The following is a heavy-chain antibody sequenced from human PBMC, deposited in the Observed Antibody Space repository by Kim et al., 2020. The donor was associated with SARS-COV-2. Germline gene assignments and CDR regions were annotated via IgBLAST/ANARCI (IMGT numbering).Heavy chain of an antibody. J-gene: IGHJ4*02. Sequence: ESVKRPFTISRDNPKNSLYLKMNSLIAGDTALYYCAKDIGTTRTKYYFDYWGQGTLVTVSS. CDR3: AKDIGTTRTKYYFDY. V-gene: IGHV3-9*01. D-gene: IGHD1-1*01.